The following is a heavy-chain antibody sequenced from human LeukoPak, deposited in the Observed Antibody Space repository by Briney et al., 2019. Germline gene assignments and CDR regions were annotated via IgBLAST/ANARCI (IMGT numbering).Heavy chain of an antibody. CDR1: GSSVSSDYY. Sequence: PSETLSLTCTVSGSSVSSDYYWGWIRQPPGKGLEWIGSMYYSGSTYYNPSLKSRVTISVDTSKNQFSLKLSSVTAADTAVYYCVRGRYSSGWFKDKNWFDPWGQGIPVTVSS. CDR2: MYYSGST. CDR3: VRGRYSSGWFKDKNWFDP. D-gene: IGHD6-19*01. V-gene: IGHV4-38-2*02. J-gene: IGHJ5*02.